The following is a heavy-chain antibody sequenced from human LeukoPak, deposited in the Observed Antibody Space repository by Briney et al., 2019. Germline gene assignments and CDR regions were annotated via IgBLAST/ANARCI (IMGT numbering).Heavy chain of an antibody. J-gene: IGHJ6*02. D-gene: IGHD1-26*01. V-gene: IGHV3-9*01. CDR3: ARDGRGGVGAITTYYGMDV. CDR1: GFIFNHYA. CDR2: IAWDSENI. Sequence: GRSLRLSCAASGFIFNHYAMHWVRQVPGRGLEWVAGIAWDSENIGYADSVKGRFTISRDDAYNSLYLQMNSLRAADTAVYYCARDGRGGVGAITTYYGMDVWGQGTTVTVSS.